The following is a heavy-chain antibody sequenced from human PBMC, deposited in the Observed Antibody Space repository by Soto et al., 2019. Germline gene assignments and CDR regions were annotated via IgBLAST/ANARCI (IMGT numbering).Heavy chain of an antibody. Sequence: QVQLVQSGAEVKKPGSSVKVSCKASGGTFSSYAISWVRQAPGQGLEWMGGIIPIFGKANYAQKFQGRVTITAAESTSTAYMELGSLRSEDTAVYYCARDCSSTSCYGDYYYGMDVWGQGTTVTVSS. V-gene: IGHV1-69*01. CDR3: ARDCSSTSCYGDYYYGMDV. CDR1: GGTFSSYA. CDR2: IIPIFGKA. D-gene: IGHD2-2*01. J-gene: IGHJ6*02.